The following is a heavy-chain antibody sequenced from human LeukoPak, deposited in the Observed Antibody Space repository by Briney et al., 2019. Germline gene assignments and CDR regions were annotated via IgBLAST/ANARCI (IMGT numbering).Heavy chain of an antibody. CDR2: IWYDGSNK. D-gene: IGHD6-19*01. CDR3: ARDQSSGWYFDY. CDR1: GFTFCSYG. J-gene: IGHJ4*02. V-gene: IGHV3-33*01. Sequence: PGGSLRLSCAASGFTFCSYGMHWVRQAPGKGLEWVAVIWYDGSNKYYADSVKGRFTISRDSSKNTLYLQMNSLRAEDTAVYYCARDQSSGWYFDYWGQGTLVTVSS.